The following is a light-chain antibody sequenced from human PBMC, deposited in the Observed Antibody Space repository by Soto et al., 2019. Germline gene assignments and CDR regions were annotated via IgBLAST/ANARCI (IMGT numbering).Light chain of an antibody. CDR3: HQRQSWPRT. V-gene: IGKV3-11*01. CDR2: LTS. CDR1: QAVNTR. Sequence: IVLTQTHATLSAFPGERVTLSCRASQAVNTRLAWYQHKPGQAPRLLIYLTSNRAAGVPSRFSAWGSETDFTLTISDVQPEDFAVYYCHQRQSWPRTFGQGTKVDIK. J-gene: IGKJ1*01.